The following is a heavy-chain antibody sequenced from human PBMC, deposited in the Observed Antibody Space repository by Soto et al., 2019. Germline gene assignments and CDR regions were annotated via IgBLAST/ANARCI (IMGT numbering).Heavy chain of an antibody. CDR2: ISAYNGNT. D-gene: IGHD3-10*01. J-gene: IGHJ6*02. CDR3: ARVFYGSAPTYGMDV. V-gene: IGHV1-18*01. Sequence: QVQLVQSGAEVKKPGASVKVSCKASGYTFTSYGISWVRQAPGQGLEWMGWISAYNGNTNYAQKLQGRVTMTTDTSTSTAYMELRSRRSDDTAVYYCARVFYGSAPTYGMDVWGQGTTVTVSS. CDR1: GYTFTSYG.